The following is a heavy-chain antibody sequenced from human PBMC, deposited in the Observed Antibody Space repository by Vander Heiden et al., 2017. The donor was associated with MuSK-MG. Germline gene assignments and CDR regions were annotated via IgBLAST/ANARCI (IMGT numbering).Heavy chain of an antibody. D-gene: IGHD2-15*01. J-gene: IGHJ4*02. CDR3: ARDRPYCSGGSCYSGY. Sequence: EVQLVASGGGLVQPGGSLRLYCAASGFTVSSNYMSWVRQAPGKGLEWVSVIYSGGSTYYADSVKGRFTISRDNSKNTLYLQMNSLRAEDTAVYYCARDRPYCSGGSCYSGYWGQGTLVTVSS. CDR1: GFTVSSNY. V-gene: IGHV3-66*01. CDR2: IYSGGST.